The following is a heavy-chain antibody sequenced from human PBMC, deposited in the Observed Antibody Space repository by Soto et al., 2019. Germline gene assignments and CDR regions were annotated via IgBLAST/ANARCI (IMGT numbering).Heavy chain of an antibody. V-gene: IGHV3-9*01. CDR2: ISWNSGNI. D-gene: IGHD2-2*01. Sequence: EVQLVESGGGVVQPGRSLRLSCSASGFTFDDYAMNWVRQAPGKGLEWVSSISWNSGNIVYADSVRGRFTISRDNAKTSLHLQMNSLRAEDTALYYYTKVASTSCFSAWDMWGQGTMVTVSS. CDR1: GFTFDDYA. CDR3: TKVASTSCFSAWDM. J-gene: IGHJ3*02.